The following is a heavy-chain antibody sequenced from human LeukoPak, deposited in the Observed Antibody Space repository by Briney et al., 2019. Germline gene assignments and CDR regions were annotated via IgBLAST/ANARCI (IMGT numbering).Heavy chain of an antibody. CDR3: ARAYPLTIFGVVTERGIDY. J-gene: IGHJ4*02. Sequence: ASVKVSCKASGYTFTSYYMHWVRQAPGQGLEWIGIINPSGGSTSYAQKFQGRVTMTRDTSTSTVYMELSSLRSEDTAVYYCARAYPLTIFGVVTERGIDYWGQGTLVTVSS. CDR2: INPSGGST. V-gene: IGHV1-46*01. CDR1: GYTFTSYY. D-gene: IGHD3-3*01.